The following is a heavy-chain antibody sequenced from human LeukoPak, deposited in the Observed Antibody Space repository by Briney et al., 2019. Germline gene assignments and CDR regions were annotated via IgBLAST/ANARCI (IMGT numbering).Heavy chain of an antibody. Sequence: GGSLRLSCAASGFTFSSYGMHWVRQAPGKGLEWVAFIRYDGSNKFYADSVRGRFTISRDNSKNTLYLQMNSLRAEDTAVYYCAKDEQDPQSSGWYVGDYWGQGTLVTVSS. CDR1: GFTFSSYG. D-gene: IGHD6-19*01. CDR3: AKDEQDPQSSGWYVGDY. CDR2: IRYDGSNK. V-gene: IGHV3-30*02. J-gene: IGHJ4*02.